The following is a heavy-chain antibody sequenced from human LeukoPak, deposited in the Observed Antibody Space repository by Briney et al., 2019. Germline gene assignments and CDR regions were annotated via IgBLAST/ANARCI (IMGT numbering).Heavy chain of an antibody. CDR2: ISGSGGNP. Sequence: PGGSLRLSCAASGFTFSDYTMSWVRQAPGKGLEWVSGISGSGGNPDHADSVKGRFTISRDNSRDTLYLQMNSLRAEDTAIYYCAKASSAVNGCIDYWAREPWSPSPQ. CDR1: GFTFSDYT. D-gene: IGHD2-8*01. V-gene: IGHV3-23*01. J-gene: IGHJ4*02. CDR3: AKASSAVNGCIDY.